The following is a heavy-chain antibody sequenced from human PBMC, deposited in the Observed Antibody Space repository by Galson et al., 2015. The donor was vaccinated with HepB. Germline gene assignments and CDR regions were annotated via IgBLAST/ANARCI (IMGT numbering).Heavy chain of an antibody. CDR3: AHMDLGLTSLAY. V-gene: IGHV2-5*02. Sequence: PALVKPTQTLTLTCTFSGFSLNSRGVGVGWIRQPPGKALEWLALIFWDDDQRYTPLLKSRLSVTKDTSKNQVVLKLTSVDPADTATYYCAHMDLGLTSLAYWGQGTLVTVSS. CDR1: GFSLNSRGVG. D-gene: IGHD3/OR15-3a*01. J-gene: IGHJ4*02. CDR2: IFWDDDQ.